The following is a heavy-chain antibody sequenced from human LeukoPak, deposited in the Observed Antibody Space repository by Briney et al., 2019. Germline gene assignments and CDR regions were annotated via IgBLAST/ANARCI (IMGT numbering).Heavy chain of an antibody. V-gene: IGHV3-23*01. D-gene: IGHD6-19*01. Sequence: GGSLRLSCAASGFTFSNYAMSWVRQAPGKGLEWVSTISGSGSGGNTYYADSVKGQFTISRDISKNTLYLQMNSLRAEDTAVYYCAKEAGSSGCYYFDYWGQGTLVTVSS. CDR3: AKEAGSSGCYYFDY. CDR1: GFTFSNYA. J-gene: IGHJ4*02. CDR2: ISGSGSGGNT.